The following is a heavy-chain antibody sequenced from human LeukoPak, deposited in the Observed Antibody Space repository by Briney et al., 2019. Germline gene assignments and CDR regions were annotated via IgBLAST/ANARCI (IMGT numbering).Heavy chain of an antibody. CDR1: GFTFSSYA. J-gene: IGHJ4*02. Sequence: GGSLRLSCAASGFTFSSYAMHWVRQAPGKGLEWVSIVSGGGGSTDYADSVKGRFTISRDNAKNTLYLQMNSLRAEDTAVYYCAKPRGCSGYDSFDYWGQGTLVTVSS. D-gene: IGHD5-12*01. CDR2: VSGGGGST. V-gene: IGHV3-23*01. CDR3: AKPRGCSGYDSFDY.